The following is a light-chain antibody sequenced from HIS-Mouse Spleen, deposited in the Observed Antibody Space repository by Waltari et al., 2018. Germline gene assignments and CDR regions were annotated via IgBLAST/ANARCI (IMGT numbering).Light chain of an antibody. CDR1: QSSSSY. V-gene: IGKV1-39*01. Sequence: DIQMTQSPSSLYASVADRVTITCRASQSSSSYLTWYQQKPGKAPKLLIYAASSLQSGVSSRFSGSGSGTDFTLTISSLQPEDFATCYCQQSYSTPQWTFGQGTKVEIK. CDR3: QQSYSTPQWT. CDR2: AAS. J-gene: IGKJ1*01.